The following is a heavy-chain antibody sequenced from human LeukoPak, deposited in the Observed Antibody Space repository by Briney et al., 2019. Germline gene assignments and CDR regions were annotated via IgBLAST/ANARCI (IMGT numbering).Heavy chain of an antibody. D-gene: IGHD5-12*01. Sequence: SETLSLTCAVYGXSFSGYYWSWIRQSPGKGLEWIGEINHSGSTNYNPSLKSRVTISVDTSKNQFSLKLSSVTAADTALYYCARGAVDIVATTLDYWGQGTLVTVSS. V-gene: IGHV4-34*01. CDR1: GXSFSGYY. CDR3: ARGAVDIVATTLDY. CDR2: INHSGST. J-gene: IGHJ4*02.